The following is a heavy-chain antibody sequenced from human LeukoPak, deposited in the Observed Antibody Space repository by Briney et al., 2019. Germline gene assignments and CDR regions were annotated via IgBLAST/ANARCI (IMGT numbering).Heavy chain of an antibody. D-gene: IGHD7-27*01. CDR3: AKQIGNWGTCFDY. CDR2: ISGGGGST. Sequence: SGGSLRLSCAASGFTFSSYAMSWVRQAPGKGLEWVSAISGGGGSTYYTDSVKGRFTISRDNSKNTLYLQMNSLRAEDTAVYYRAKQIGNWGTCFDYWGQGTLVTVSS. CDR1: GFTFSSYA. J-gene: IGHJ4*02. V-gene: IGHV3-23*01.